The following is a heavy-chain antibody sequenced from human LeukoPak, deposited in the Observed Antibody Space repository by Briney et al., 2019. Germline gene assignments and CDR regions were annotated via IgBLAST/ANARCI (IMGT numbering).Heavy chain of an antibody. Sequence: SETLSLTCAVYGVSFSGYYWSWIRQPPGKGLEWIGEINHSGSTNYNPSLKSRVTISVDTSKNQFSLKLSSVTAADTAVYYCARGVRHPGPRTNSITIFGVVAFDYWGQGTLVTVSS. V-gene: IGHV4-34*01. CDR1: GVSFSGYY. CDR3: ARGVRHPGPRTNSITIFGVVAFDY. CDR2: INHSGST. D-gene: IGHD3-3*01. J-gene: IGHJ4*02.